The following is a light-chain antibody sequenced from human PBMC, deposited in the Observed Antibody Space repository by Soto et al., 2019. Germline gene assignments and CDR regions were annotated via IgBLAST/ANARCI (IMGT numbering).Light chain of an antibody. CDR2: AAS. Sequence: DIQMTQSPSSLSASVGDRVTISCRSSQHISTYLNWYQHKPGKAPKLLVYAASTLQSGVPSRFSGSGSGTDFRLTISSLQPEDFATYYSQQSSTIPRTFGQGTKVDLK. CDR1: QHISTY. V-gene: IGKV1-39*01. J-gene: IGKJ1*01. CDR3: QQSSTIPRT.